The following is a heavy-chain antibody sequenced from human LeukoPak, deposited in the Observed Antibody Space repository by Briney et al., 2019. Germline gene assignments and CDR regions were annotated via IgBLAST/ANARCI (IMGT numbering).Heavy chain of an antibody. D-gene: IGHD6-13*01. CDR2: INPESGAT. V-gene: IGHV1-2*02. J-gene: IGHJ5*02. CDR1: GYTFTGYY. CDR3: ARVGSWYNNHNWFDP. Sequence: ASVKVSCKASGYTFTGYYMHWVRQAPGQGLEWMGWINPESGATNYAQKFQGRATMTRDTSINTAYLEVSRLKSEDTAVYYCARVGSWYNNHNWFDPWGQGTLVTVSS.